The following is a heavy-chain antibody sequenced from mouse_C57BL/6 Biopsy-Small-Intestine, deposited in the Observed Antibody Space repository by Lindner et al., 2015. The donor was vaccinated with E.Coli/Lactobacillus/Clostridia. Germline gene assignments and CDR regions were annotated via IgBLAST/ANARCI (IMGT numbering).Heavy chain of an antibody. J-gene: IGHJ1*01. Sequence: SVKVSCKSSGKTLSTYYTQWVRQAPGKGLEWMGIVTPSGDRTTYAQKFQGRVTMTRDTSTSTVYMEVSGLRSEDTAVYYCAEAQSGKYDYYYYALDVWGQGTTVTVSS. D-gene: IGHD1-1*02. CDR2: VTPSGDRT. CDR3: AEAQSGKYDYYYYALDV. V-gene: IGHV1S12*01. CDR1: GKTLSTYY.